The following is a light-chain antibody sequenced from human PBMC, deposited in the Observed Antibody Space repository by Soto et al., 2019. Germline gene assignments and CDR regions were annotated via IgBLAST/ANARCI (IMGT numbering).Light chain of an antibody. CDR1: QSVRSTY. Sequence: EIVLTQSPGTLSLSPGERATLSCRASQSVRSTYLAWYQHKLGQAPRLLIYGASSKASGIPDRFSGSGSGTEFTLTFSRLEPEDFAVYYCQQYGSSPRSFGQGTKVDIK. V-gene: IGKV3-20*01. J-gene: IGKJ1*01. CDR3: QQYGSSPRS. CDR2: GAS.